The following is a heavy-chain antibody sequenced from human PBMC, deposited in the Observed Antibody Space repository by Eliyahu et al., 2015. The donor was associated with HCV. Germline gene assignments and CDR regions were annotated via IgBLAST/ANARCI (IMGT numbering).Heavy chain of an antibody. Sequence: EVQLVESGGGLVQPGGSLRLSCAASGFTFSSYEINWVPRAPGKGLEWISYISSSGSSSGSTIYYADXVKGRFTISRDNAKNSLYLQMNSLRAEDTAVYYCARGGYCSSTICYRFNAFDIWGQGTMVTVSS. D-gene: IGHD2-2*02. CDR3: ARGGYCSSTICYRFNAFDI. CDR1: GFTFSSYE. CDR2: ISSSGSSSGSTI. V-gene: IGHV3-48*03. J-gene: IGHJ3*02.